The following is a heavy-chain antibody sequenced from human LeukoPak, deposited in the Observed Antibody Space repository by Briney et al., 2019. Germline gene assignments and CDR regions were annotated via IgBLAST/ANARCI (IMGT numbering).Heavy chain of an antibody. Sequence: PGGSLRLSCAASGFTLSSYAMSWVRQAPGKGLEWVSAISGSGGSTYYADSVKGRFTISRDNSKNTLYLQMNSLRAEDTAVYYCAKERLGYCSGGSCYSHWFDLWGQGTLVTVSS. V-gene: IGHV3-23*01. CDR1: GFTLSSYA. D-gene: IGHD2-15*01. CDR2: ISGSGGST. CDR3: AKERLGYCSGGSCYSHWFDL. J-gene: IGHJ5*02.